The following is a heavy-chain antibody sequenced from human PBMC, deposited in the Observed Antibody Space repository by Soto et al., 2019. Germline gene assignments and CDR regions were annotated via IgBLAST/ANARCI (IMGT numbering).Heavy chain of an antibody. V-gene: IGHV4-61*01. CDR3: ARDVPGIAAAGGYYYYGMDV. D-gene: IGHD6-13*01. CDR1: GGSVSSGSYY. J-gene: IGHJ6*02. Sequence: SETLSLTCTVSGGSVSSGSYYGSWIRQPPGKGLEWIGYIYYSGSTNYNPSLKSRVTISVDTSKDQFSLKLSSVTAADTAVYYCARDVPGIAAAGGYYYYGMDVWGQGTTVTVSS. CDR2: IYYSGST.